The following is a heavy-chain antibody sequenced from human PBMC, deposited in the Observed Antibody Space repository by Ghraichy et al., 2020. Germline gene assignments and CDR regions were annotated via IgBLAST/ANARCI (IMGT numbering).Heavy chain of an antibody. J-gene: IGHJ6*02. CDR3: AKERDSSGYYAFRGDYYGMDV. CDR1: GFTFSSYA. CDR2: MSANGGTT. D-gene: IGHD3-22*01. Sequence: GGSLRLSCAASGFTFSSYAMTWVRQAPGKGLECVSIMSANGGTTYYADSVKGRFTISRDNSKNTLYLQMNGLRAEDTALYYCAKERDSSGYYAFRGDYYGMDVWGQGTTVTVSS. V-gene: IGHV3-23*01.